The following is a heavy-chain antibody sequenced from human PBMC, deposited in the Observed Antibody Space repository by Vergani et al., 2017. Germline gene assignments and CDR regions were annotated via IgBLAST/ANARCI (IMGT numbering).Heavy chain of an antibody. J-gene: IGHJ4*02. Sequence: QVQLVPSGAEVKKPGASVKVSCKPSGYTFTSYAMHWVRQAPGQRLEWMGWINASNGNTKYSQKFQGRVTITSDASASTAYMELSSLRSEDTAVYYCAREAYDSSGYYLLFDYWGQGTLVTVSS. CDR1: GYTFTSYA. D-gene: IGHD3-22*01. CDR3: AREAYDSSGYYLLFDY. V-gene: IGHV1-3*01. CDR2: INASNGNT.